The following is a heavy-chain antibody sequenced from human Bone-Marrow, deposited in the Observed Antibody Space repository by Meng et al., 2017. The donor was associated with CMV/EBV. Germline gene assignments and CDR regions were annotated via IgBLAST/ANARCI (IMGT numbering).Heavy chain of an antibody. CDR3: ARDNRYCSSTSCYTDYYYYYGMDV. D-gene: IGHD2-2*02. CDR1: GFTFSSYA. J-gene: IGHJ6*02. Sequence: GGSLRLSCAASGFTFSSYAAHWVRQAPGKGLEWVAVISYDGSNKYYADSVKGRFTISRDNSKNTLYLQMTGLRAEDAAVYYCARDNRYCSSTSCYTDYYYYYGMDVWGQGTTVTVSS. CDR2: ISYDGSNK. V-gene: IGHV3-30-3*01.